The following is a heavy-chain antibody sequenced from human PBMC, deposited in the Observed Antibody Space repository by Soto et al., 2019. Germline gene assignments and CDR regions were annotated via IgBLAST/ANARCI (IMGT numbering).Heavy chain of an antibody. V-gene: IGHV3-11*06. CDR2: ISSSSTYT. Sequence: PGGSLRLSCAASGFTLIAYYMSWILRAPGKGLEWVSYISSSSTYTNYADSVKGRFTISRDNAKNSPYLQMNSLSAEDTSVYYCVRDPGDTAVGRASFYYGMDVWGQGTRFTVAS. CDR3: VRDPGDTAVGRASFYYGMDV. CDR1: GFTLIAYY. D-gene: IGHD5-18*01. J-gene: IGHJ6*02.